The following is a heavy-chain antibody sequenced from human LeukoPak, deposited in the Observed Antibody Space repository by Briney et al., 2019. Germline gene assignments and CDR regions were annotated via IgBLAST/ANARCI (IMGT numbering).Heavy chain of an antibody. CDR3: AGDDYGGNPTGAFDI. D-gene: IGHD4-23*01. V-gene: IGHV4-59*01. CDR1: GGSISSYY. Sequence: SETLSLTCTVSGGSISSYYWSWIRQPPGKGLEWIGYIYYSGSTNYNPSLKSRVTISVDTSKNQFSLKLSSVTAADTAVYYCAGDDYGGNPTGAFDIWGQGTMVTVSS. J-gene: IGHJ3*02. CDR2: IYYSGST.